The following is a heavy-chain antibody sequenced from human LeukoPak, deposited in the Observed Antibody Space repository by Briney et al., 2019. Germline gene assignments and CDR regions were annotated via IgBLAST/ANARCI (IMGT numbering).Heavy chain of an antibody. CDR3: ARDRAAAGSGFDY. J-gene: IGHJ4*02. CDR1: GGSISSGSYY. D-gene: IGHD6-13*01. V-gene: IGHV4-61*02. CDR2: IYTSGST. Sequence: SETLSLTCTVSGGSISSGSYYWSWIRQPAGKGLEWIGRIYTSGSTNYNPSLKSRVTISVDTSKNQFSLKLSSVTAADTAVYYCARDRAAAGSGFDYWGQGTLVTVSS.